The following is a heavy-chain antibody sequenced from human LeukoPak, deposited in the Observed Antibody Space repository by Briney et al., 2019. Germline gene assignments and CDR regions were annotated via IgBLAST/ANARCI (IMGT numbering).Heavy chain of an antibody. V-gene: IGHV3-23*01. CDR1: GFTFGSYA. CDR2: VSASGPNS. Sequence: PGGSLRLSCAASGFTFGSYAMGWVRQAPGKGLEWVSAVSASGPNSYYADSVKGRFTVSRDNSKNTLYLQMSSLRADDTAVYYCARGRGSSRYYFDYRGRGTLVTVSS. CDR3: ARGRGSSRYYFDY. D-gene: IGHD1-26*01. J-gene: IGHJ4*02.